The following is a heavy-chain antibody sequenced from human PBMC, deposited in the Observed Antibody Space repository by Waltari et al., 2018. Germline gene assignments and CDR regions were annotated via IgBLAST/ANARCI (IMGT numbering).Heavy chain of an antibody. V-gene: IGHV3-9*02. CDR3: GKDISPGGMDV. J-gene: IGHJ6*02. CDR2: IFWNSDRI. Sequence: EVQLVESGGGLVRPGRSLRLSCVSSGFTTNDYAMHWVRKAPGKGLGLCSGIFWNSDRIDYADSVKGRFITSRDNAKNSLYLEMNSLRPEDTALYYCGKDISPGGMDVWGQGTAVTVSS. CDR1: GFTTNDYA.